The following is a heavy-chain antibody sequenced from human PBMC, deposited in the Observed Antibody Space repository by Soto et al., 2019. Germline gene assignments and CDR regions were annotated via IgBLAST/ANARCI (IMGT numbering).Heavy chain of an antibody. Sequence: SVKVSCKASGGTFSSYAISWVRQAPGQGLEWMGGIIPIFGTANYAQKFQGRVTITADESTSTAYMELSSLRSEDTAVYYCACRLYDILTGHFDYWGQGTLVTVSS. J-gene: IGHJ4*02. V-gene: IGHV1-69*13. CDR2: IIPIFGTA. CDR3: ACRLYDILTGHFDY. CDR1: GGTFSSYA. D-gene: IGHD3-9*01.